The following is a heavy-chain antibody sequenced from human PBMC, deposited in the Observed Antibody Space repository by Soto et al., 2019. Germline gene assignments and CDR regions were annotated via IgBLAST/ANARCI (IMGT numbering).Heavy chain of an antibody. Sequence: QVQLVQSGAEEKKPGASVKVSCKASGYTFTSYAMHWVRQAPGQRLEWMGWINASNGNTKYSQKFQGRVTITRDTSASTAYMELSSLRSEDTAVYYCARGRGYSGYADYWGQGTLVTVSS. CDR2: INASNGNT. D-gene: IGHD5-12*01. J-gene: IGHJ4*02. CDR1: GYTFTSYA. CDR3: ARGRGYSGYADY. V-gene: IGHV1-3*05.